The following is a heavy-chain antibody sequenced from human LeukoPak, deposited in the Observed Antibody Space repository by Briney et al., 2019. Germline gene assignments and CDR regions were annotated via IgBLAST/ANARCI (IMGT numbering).Heavy chain of an antibody. J-gene: IGHJ3*02. D-gene: IGHD3-3*01. CDR3: AREASITIFGVRAAYAFDI. CDR2: IYYSGST. Sequence: SETLSLTCTVSGGSISSSNYYWGWIRQPPGKGLEWIGSIYYSGSTYYNPSLESRVTISVDTSKNRFSLKLSSVTAADTALYYCAREASITIFGVRAAYAFDIWGQGTMVTVSP. CDR1: GGSISSSNYY. V-gene: IGHV4-39*02.